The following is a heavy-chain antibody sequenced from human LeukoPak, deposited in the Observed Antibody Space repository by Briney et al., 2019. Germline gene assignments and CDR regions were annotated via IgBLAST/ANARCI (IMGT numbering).Heavy chain of an antibody. D-gene: IGHD2-2*01. CDR3: AREREARYCSSTSCIYYYGMDV. CDR2: INHSGST. J-gene: IGHJ6*02. Sequence: SETLSLTCAVYGGSFSGYYWSWIRQPPGKGLEWIGEINHSGSTNYNPSLKSRVTISVDTSKNQFSLKLSSVTAADTAVYYCAREREARYCSSTSCIYYYGMDVWGQGTTVTVSS. V-gene: IGHV4-34*01. CDR1: GGSFSGYY.